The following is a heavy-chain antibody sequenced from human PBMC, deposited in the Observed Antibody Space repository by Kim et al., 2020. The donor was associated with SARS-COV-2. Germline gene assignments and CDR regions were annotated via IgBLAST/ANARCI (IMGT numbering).Heavy chain of an antibody. CDR2: SNT. Sequence: SNTPYAHSVKGRVTISRDHSKNTLYLQMNSLRAEDTAVYYCARDWGSGWGEWGQGTLVTVSS. J-gene: IGHJ4*02. CDR3: ARDWGSGWGE. D-gene: IGHD6-19*01. V-gene: IGHV3-30-3*01.